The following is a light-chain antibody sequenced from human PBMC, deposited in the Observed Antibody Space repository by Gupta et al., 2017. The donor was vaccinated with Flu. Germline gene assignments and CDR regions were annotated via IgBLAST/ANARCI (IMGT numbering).Light chain of an antibody. CDR1: QVIRSN. Sequence: TLSAAPGERVTLSCGVSQVIRSNLAWYQQKPGQAPMILMCRASTRGLGISARFSGSGRGTDYTLCSNSRPSEDFSVYYCHQESYWPSSLTFGQGTRLEIE. V-gene: IGKV3-15*01. CDR3: HQESYWPSSLT. CDR2: RAS. J-gene: IGKJ5*01.